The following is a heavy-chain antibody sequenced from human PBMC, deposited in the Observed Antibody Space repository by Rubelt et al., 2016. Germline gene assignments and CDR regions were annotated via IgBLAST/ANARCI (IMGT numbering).Heavy chain of an antibody. Sequence: QVQLVQSGSELKKPGASVKISCKASGYTLTTLAMNWVRQAPGQGLEWMGWINANTGDPTYAQGFTGRFVVSLDTSVNTAYLQISSLQPEDTAVYFCARGQYGAWGQGTLVTVSS. J-gene: IGHJ5*02. CDR1: GYTLTTLA. CDR2: INANTGDP. D-gene: IGHD4/OR15-4a*01. CDR3: ARGQYGA. V-gene: IGHV7-4-1*02.